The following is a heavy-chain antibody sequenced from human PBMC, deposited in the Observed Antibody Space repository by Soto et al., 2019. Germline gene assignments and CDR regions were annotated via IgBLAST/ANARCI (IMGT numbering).Heavy chain of an antibody. CDR3: ARSPSLHLGELSLDS. CDR1: GFTFSNYW. CDR2: IKQDGSER. V-gene: IGHV3-7*01. J-gene: IGHJ5*01. Sequence: PGGSLRLSCAASGFTFSNYWVNWVRQAPGKGLEWVANIKQDGSERNYVDSVKGRFTISRDNTKNSLSLQMNSLRGEDTAVYYCARSPSLHLGELSLDSWGQGTLVTVSS. D-gene: IGHD3-16*02.